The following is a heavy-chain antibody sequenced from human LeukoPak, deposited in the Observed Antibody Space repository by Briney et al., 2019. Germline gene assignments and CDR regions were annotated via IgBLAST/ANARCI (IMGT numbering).Heavy chain of an antibody. V-gene: IGHV3-23*01. CDR2: ISGSGGST. J-gene: IGHJ4*02. CDR1: GFTFSSYA. D-gene: IGHD6-13*01. Sequence: GGSLRLSCAASGFTFSSYAMSWVHQAPGKGLEWVSAISGSGGSTYYADSVKGRFTISRDNSKNTLYLQMNSLRAEDTAVYYCAKGEQLVQFPFDYWGQGTLVTVSS. CDR3: AKGEQLVQFPFDY.